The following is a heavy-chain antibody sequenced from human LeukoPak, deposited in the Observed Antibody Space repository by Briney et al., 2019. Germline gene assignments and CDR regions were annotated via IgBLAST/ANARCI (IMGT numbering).Heavy chain of an antibody. Sequence: PSETLSLTCAVSGGSISSSNWWSWVRQPPGKGLEWIGEIYHSGSTNYNPSLKSRVTISVDKSKNQFSLKLSSVTAADTAVYYCARVRITMIVAAARAFDYWGQGTLVTVSS. D-gene: IGHD3-22*01. V-gene: IGHV4-4*02. J-gene: IGHJ4*02. CDR2: IYHSGST. CDR3: ARVRITMIVAAARAFDY. CDR1: GGSISSSNW.